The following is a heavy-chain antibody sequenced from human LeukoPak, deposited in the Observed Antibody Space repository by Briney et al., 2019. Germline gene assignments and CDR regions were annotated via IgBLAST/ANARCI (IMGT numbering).Heavy chain of an antibody. Sequence: GGSLRLSCAASGFTFSSYGMHWVRQAPGKGLEWVAVIWYDGTNKNYADSVKGRFTISRDNSKNTLFLLMDSLRAEDTAAYYCATARDNYDRSGFSALKKWGRGTLVTVSS. D-gene: IGHD3-22*01. V-gene: IGHV3-33*01. CDR1: GFTFSSYG. CDR2: IWYDGTNK. CDR3: ATARDNYDRSGFSALKK. J-gene: IGHJ4*02.